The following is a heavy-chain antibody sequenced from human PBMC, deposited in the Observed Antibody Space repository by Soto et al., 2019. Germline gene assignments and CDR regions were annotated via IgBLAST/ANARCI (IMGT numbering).Heavy chain of an antibody. V-gene: IGHV3-30*18. J-gene: IGHJ6*02. CDR2: ISYDGSDK. D-gene: IGHD3-3*01. Sequence: GGSLRLSCAASGFTFTNYGMHWVRQAPGKGLEWVAVISYDGSDKYYADSLKGRFTISRDNSKNTVYLQMKSLRPEDTAVYYCAKPYFDFWSRYASSHYYGMDVWGQGTTVTVSS. CDR3: AKPYFDFWSRYASSHYYGMDV. CDR1: GFTFTNYG.